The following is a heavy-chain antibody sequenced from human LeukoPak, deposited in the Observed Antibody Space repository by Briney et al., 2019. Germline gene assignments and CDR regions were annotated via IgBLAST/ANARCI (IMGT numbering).Heavy chain of an antibody. CDR2: IKEDGSEK. Sequence: GGSLRLSCAASGFTFSSYWMSWVRQAPGKGLEWVANIKEDGSEKYYVDSVKGRFTISRDNAKNSLYLQMNSLRAEDTAVYYCARVRGIAVASTASIYFDYWGQGTLVTVSS. D-gene: IGHD6-19*01. CDR3: ARVRGIAVASTASIYFDY. V-gene: IGHV3-7*01. J-gene: IGHJ4*02. CDR1: GFTFSSYW.